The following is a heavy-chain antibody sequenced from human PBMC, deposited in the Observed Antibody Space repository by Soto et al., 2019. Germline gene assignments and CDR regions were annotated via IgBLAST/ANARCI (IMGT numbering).Heavy chain of an antibody. V-gene: IGHV4-34*01. CDR3: ARGARHYDILTGYRKAPLDY. CDR1: GGSFSGYY. D-gene: IGHD3-9*01. CDR2: INHSGST. Sequence: SETLSLTCAVYGGSFSGYYWSWIRQPPGKGLEWIGEINHSGSTNYNPSLKSRATISVDTSKNQFSLKLSSVTAADTAVYYCARGARHYDILTGYRKAPLDYWGQGTLVTVSS. J-gene: IGHJ4*02.